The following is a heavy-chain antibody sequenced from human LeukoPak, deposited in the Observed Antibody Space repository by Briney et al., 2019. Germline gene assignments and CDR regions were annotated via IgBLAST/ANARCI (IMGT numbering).Heavy chain of an antibody. D-gene: IGHD2-21*01. CDR2: ISHDGSIT. CDR3: AKEGGEDY. CDR1: GFTFDFTV. Sequence: GGSLRLSCVASGFTFDFTVMHWVRQAPGRGLEWLAVISHDGSITFHADSVKGRFTISRDNSKNALYLQLNTLGPEGTATYYCAKEGGEDYWGQGTLVIVSS. V-gene: IGHV3-30*18. J-gene: IGHJ4*02.